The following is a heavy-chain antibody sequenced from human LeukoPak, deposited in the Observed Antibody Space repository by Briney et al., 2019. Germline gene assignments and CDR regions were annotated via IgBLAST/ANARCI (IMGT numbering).Heavy chain of an antibody. D-gene: IGHD4-23*01. Sequence: GGSLRLSCAVSGFTVSGNYMSWVRHAPGKGLEWVSLIYSGDTTLYADSVKGRFAISRDISKNTVYLQMNSLRAEDTAVYYCARRAGGYSHPYDYWGQGILVTVSS. CDR2: IYSGDTT. J-gene: IGHJ4*02. CDR3: ARRAGGYSHPYDY. CDR1: GFTVSGNY. V-gene: IGHV3-53*01.